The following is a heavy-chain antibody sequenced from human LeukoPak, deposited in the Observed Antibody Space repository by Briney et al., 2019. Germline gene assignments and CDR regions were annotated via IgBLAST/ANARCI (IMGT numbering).Heavy chain of an antibody. V-gene: IGHV7-4-1*02. CDR1: GYTFTNYG. J-gene: IGHJ4*02. Sequence: ASVKVSCKASGYTFTNYGLIWVRQAPGQGLEWMGWINTNTGNPTYAQGFTGRFVFSLDTSVSTAYLQISSLKAEDTAVYYCARAVGMVLPTPAYWGQGALVTVSS. CDR3: ARAVGMVLPTPAY. D-gene: IGHD2/OR15-2a*01. CDR2: INTNTGNP.